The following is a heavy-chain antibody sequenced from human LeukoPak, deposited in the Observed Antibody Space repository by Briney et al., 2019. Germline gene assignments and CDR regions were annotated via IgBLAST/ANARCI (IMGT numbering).Heavy chain of an antibody. Sequence: ASVKVSCKASGGTFSSYTISWVRQAPGQGLEWVGRIIPILGIANYAQKFQGRVTITADKSTSTAYMELSSLRSEDTAVYYCAHGDYDWFDPWGQGTLVTVSS. V-gene: IGHV1-69*02. CDR2: IIPILGIA. J-gene: IGHJ5*02. CDR1: GGTFSSYT. D-gene: IGHD4-17*01. CDR3: AHGDYDWFDP.